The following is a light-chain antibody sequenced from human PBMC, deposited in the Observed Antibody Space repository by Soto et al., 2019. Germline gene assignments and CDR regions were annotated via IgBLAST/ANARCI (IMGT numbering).Light chain of an antibody. Sequence: QSVLTQPPSVSAAPGRTVTISCSGSSSNIGDSFVSWYQQLPGTAPRLLIYDNNERPSGIPDRFSGSKSGKSATLGITGLQTGDEADYYCGAWDGGLSAFVFGTGTKLTVL. CDR2: DNN. J-gene: IGLJ1*01. CDR3: GAWDGGLSAFV. V-gene: IGLV1-51*01. CDR1: SSNIGDSF.